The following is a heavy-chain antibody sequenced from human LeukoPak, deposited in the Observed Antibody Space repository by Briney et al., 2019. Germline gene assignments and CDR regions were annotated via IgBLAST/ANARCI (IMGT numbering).Heavy chain of an antibody. CDR3: AINSTVTTLFDY. J-gene: IGHJ4*02. CDR2: IWYDGSNK. D-gene: IGHD4-17*01. V-gene: IGHV3-33*01. Sequence: PGRSLRLSCAASGFTFSSYGMHWVRQAPGKGLEWVAVIWYDGSNKYYADSVKGRFTISRDNSKNTLYLQMNSLRAEDTAVYYCAINSTVTTLFDYWGQGTLVTVSS. CDR1: GFTFSSYG.